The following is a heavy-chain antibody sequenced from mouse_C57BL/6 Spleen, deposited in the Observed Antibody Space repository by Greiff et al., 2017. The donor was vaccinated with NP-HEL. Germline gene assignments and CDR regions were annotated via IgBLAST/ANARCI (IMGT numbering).Heavy chain of an antibody. CDR1: GYAFTNYL. CDR2: INPGSGGT. V-gene: IGHV1-54*01. CDR3: ARYYGSSYWYFEV. D-gene: IGHD1-1*01. Sequence: VQLQQSGAELVRPGTSVKVSCKASGYAFTNYLIEWVKQRPGQGLEWIGVINPGSGGTNYNEKFKGKATLTADKSSSTAYMQLSSLTSEDSAVYFCARYYGSSYWYFEVWGTGTTVTVSS. J-gene: IGHJ1*03.